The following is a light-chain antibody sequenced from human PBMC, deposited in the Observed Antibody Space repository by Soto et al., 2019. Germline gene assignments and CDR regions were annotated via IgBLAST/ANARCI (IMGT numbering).Light chain of an antibody. CDR2: DAS. CDR3: QQRRNWPLT. Sequence: EIVLTQSPVTLSLSPGERATLSCRASQSVRSYLAWYQQKPGQAPRLLIYDASNRATGIPARFSGSGSGTDFTLTISSLEPEDFAVYYCQQRRNWPLTFGQGTRLEIK. V-gene: IGKV3-11*01. J-gene: IGKJ5*01. CDR1: QSVRSY.